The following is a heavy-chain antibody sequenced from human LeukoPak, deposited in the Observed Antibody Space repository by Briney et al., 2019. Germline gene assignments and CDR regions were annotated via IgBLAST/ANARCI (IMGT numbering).Heavy chain of an antibody. CDR2: ISGSGGST. CDR1: GFTFSSYA. J-gene: IGHJ4*02. Sequence: GGSLRLSCAASGFTFSSYAMSWVRQAPGKGLEWVSAISGSGGSTYYADSVKGRFTISRDNSKNTLYLQMNSLRAEDTAVYYCAKGPVGIFGMVIILSYFDYWGQGTLVTVSS. CDR3: AKGPVGIFGMVIILSYFDY. V-gene: IGHV3-23*01. D-gene: IGHD3-3*02.